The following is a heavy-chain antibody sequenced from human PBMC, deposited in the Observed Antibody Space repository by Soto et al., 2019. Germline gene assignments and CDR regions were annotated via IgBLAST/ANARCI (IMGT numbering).Heavy chain of an antibody. J-gene: IGHJ6*02. CDR3: ARSRIWDYYYGMDF. Sequence: SETLSLTCAVYGGSFSGYYWSWIRQPPGKGLEWIGEINHSGSTNYNPSLKSRVTISVDTSKNQFSLKLSSVTAADTAVYYCARSRIWDYYYGMDFWGQGTTVTVSS. CDR2: INHSGST. CDR1: GGSFSGYY. V-gene: IGHV4-34*01. D-gene: IGHD2-15*01.